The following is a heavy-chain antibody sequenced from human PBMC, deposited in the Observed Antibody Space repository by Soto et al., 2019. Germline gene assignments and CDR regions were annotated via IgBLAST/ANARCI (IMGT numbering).Heavy chain of an antibody. D-gene: IGHD1-7*01. CDR1: GFTFNIAA. Sequence: EVQLVDSGGGLVQPGGSLKLSCAASGFTFNIAAIHWVRQASGKGLEWVGLIRNKANGYATAYAASVRGRITVSRDDSKNRAFLEINSLKTEDTAVYYCARQGVALELDLWGQGTLVTVSS. J-gene: IGHJ5*02. CDR2: IRNKANGYAT. V-gene: IGHV3-73*01. CDR3: ARQGVALELDL.